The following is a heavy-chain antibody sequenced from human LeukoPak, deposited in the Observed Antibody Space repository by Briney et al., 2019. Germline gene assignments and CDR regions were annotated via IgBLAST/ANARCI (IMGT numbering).Heavy chain of an antibody. V-gene: IGHV4-61*02. Sequence: SQTLSLTCSVSGDSISSGSYYWSWIRQPAGKGLEWIGRIYTSGSTNYNPSLKSRVTISVDTSKNQLSLKLSSVTAADTAVYYCARVNAAMTIRYAFDIWGQGTMVTVSS. D-gene: IGHD5-18*01. CDR1: GDSISSGSYY. CDR3: ARVNAAMTIRYAFDI. CDR2: IYTSGST. J-gene: IGHJ3*02.